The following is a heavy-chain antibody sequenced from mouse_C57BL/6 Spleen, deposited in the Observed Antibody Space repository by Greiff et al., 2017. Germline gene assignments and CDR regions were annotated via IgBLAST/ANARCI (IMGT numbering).Heavy chain of an antibody. Sequence: QVQLQQSGAELARPGASVKLSCKASGYTFTSYGISWVKQRTGQGLEWIGEIYPRSGNTYYNEKFKGKATLTADKSSSTAYMELRSLTSEDSAVYFCAYTTVVAPYAMDYGGQGTSVTVSS. CDR2: IYPRSGNT. CDR1: GYTFTSYG. D-gene: IGHD1-1*01. V-gene: IGHV1-81*01. J-gene: IGHJ4*01. CDR3: AYTTVVAPYAMDY.